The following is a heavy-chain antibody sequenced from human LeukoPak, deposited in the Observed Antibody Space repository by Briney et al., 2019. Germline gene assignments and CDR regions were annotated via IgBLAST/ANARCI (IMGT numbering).Heavy chain of an antibody. D-gene: IGHD4-17*01. CDR2: INPSGGST. J-gene: IGHJ4*02. CDR3: ARVNPDYGDYGDFDY. V-gene: IGHV1-46*01. CDR1: GYTFTSYY. Sequence: GASVKVSCKASGYTFTSYYMHWVRQAPGQGLEWMGIINPSGGSTSYAQKFQGRVTMTRGTSTSTVYMELSSLRSEDTAVYYCARVNPDYGDYGDFDYWGQGTLVTVSP.